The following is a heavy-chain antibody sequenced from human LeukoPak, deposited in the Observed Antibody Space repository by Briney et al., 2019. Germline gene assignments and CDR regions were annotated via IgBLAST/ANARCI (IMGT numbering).Heavy chain of an antibody. Sequence: SETLSLTCTVSGGSISSYYWSWIRQPAGKGLEWIGRIYTSESTNYNPSLKSRVTMSVDTSKNQFSLKVTSVTAADTAVYFCAREHSSSSSRDFDYWGQGTLVTVSS. CDR1: GGSISSYY. CDR3: AREHSSSSSRDFDY. CDR2: IYTSEST. V-gene: IGHV4-4*07. D-gene: IGHD6-6*01. J-gene: IGHJ4*02.